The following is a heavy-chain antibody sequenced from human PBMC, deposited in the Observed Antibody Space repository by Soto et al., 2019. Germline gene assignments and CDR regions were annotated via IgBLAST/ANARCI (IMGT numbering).Heavy chain of an antibody. CDR1: GFTFSSYS. Sequence: GGSLRLSCAASGFTFSSYSMNWVRQAPGKGLEWVSYISSSSSTIYYADSVKGRFTISRDNAKNSLYLQMNSLRDEDTAVYYCARDFFSYYYGSGSYYSDYWGQGTLVTVSS. CDR3: ARDFFSYYYGSGSYYSDY. D-gene: IGHD3-10*01. V-gene: IGHV3-48*02. CDR2: ISSSSSTI. J-gene: IGHJ4*02.